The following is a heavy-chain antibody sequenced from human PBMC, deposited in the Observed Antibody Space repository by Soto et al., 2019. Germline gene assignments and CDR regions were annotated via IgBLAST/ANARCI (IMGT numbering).Heavy chain of an antibody. D-gene: IGHD2-15*01. CDR2: INSDGSVS. CDR3: ARVDCVGGTCYSLAGSFYYYMDV. J-gene: IGHJ6*03. Sequence: EVQLVESGGGLVQPGGSLRLSCVASGFTFSNYWMYWVRQAPGEGLVWVSRINSDGSVSSYADSVKGRLTISRDNVKNSLYLEMDSLRAEDTAVYYCARVDCVGGTCYSLAGSFYYYMDVWGKGTTVTVFS. CDR1: GFTFSNYW. V-gene: IGHV3-74*01.